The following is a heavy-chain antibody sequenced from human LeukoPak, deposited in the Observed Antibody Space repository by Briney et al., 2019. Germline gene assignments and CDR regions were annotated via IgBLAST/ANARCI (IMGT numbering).Heavy chain of an antibody. CDR2: VSYDGSNK. V-gene: IGHV3-30-3*01. J-gene: IGHJ4*02. D-gene: IGHD4-17*01. CDR1: GVIFNNFA. CDR3: ARAGRADGDYHYFDY. Sequence: GGSLRLSCAPSGVIFNNFAFHWVRQAPGKGLEWIAAVSYDGSNKYYADSVRGRLTISRDNSKNTLCLQMNSLRAEDTAVYYCARAGRADGDYHYFDYWGQGTLVTVSS.